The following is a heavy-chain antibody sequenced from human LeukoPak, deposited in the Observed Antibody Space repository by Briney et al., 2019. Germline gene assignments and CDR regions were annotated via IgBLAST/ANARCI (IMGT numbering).Heavy chain of an antibody. CDR3: ARAPRDSSTMLDY. J-gene: IGHJ4*02. D-gene: IGHD6-13*01. CDR1: GYTFTSYW. Sequence: GASVKVSCKASGYTFTSYWIQWVRQAPGQGLEWMGVINPNDGSTTYTHKFQGRVTMTRDTSTSTVYMDLSSLTSEDTAVYYCARAPRDSSTMLDYWGQGTLVTVSS. CDR2: INPNDGST. V-gene: IGHV1-46*01.